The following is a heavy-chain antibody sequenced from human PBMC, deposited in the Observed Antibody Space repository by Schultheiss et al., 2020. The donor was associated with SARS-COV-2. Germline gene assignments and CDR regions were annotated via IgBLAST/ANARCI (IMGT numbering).Heavy chain of an antibody. CDR2: IYYSGST. CDR3: AASWEDAFDI. J-gene: IGHJ3*02. Sequence: SQTLSLTCTVSGGSISSSSYYWGWIRQPPGKGLEWIGSIYYSGSTYYNPSLKSRVTISVDTSKNQFSLKLSSVTAADTAVYYCAASWEDAFDIWGQGTMVTVSS. V-gene: IGHV4-39*01. D-gene: IGHD1-26*01. CDR1: GGSISSSSYY.